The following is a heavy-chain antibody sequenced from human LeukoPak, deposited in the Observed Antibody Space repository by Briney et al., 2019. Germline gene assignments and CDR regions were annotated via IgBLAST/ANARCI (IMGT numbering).Heavy chain of an antibody. CDR3: AKDTRSNYYDPYYGMDV. CDR1: GFTFSSYG. CDR2: ISYDGSNK. Sequence: GRSLRLSCAASGFTFSSYGMHWVRQAPGKGLEWVAVISYDGSNKYYADSVKGRFTISRDNSKNTLYLQMNSLRAEDTAVYYCAKDTRSNYYDPYYGMDVWGQGTTVTVSS. J-gene: IGHJ6*02. V-gene: IGHV3-30*18. D-gene: IGHD3-22*01.